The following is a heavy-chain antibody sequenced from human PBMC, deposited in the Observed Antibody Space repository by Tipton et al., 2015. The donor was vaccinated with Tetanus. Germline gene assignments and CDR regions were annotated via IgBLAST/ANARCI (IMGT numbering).Heavy chain of an antibody. CDR2: ISYSGST. V-gene: IGHV4-61*01. D-gene: IGHD3-3*01. CDR1: GGPVRGGSYY. J-gene: IGHJ5*01. Sequence: TLSLTCTVSGGPVRGGSYYWNWIRQPPGKGLEWIGYISYSGSTNSNYSLKSRITISQDTSNNQFSLKLTSVTAADTAVYYCARANYDFPKMGPVDAWGHGTLVIVSS. CDR3: ARANYDFPKMGPVDA.